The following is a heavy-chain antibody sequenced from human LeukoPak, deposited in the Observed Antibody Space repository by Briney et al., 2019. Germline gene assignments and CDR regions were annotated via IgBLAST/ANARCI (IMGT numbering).Heavy chain of an antibody. CDR3: ARDGGGGSGSDYRYFDN. J-gene: IGHJ4*02. CDR2: IYHSGST. D-gene: IGHD3-10*01. Sequence: PSETLSLTCAVSGGSISSSNWWSWVRQPPGKGLEWIGEIYHSGSTNYNPSLKSRVTISVDKSKNQFSLTVSSVTAADTAVYYCARDGGGGSGSDYRYFDNWGQGILVTVSS. CDR1: GGSISSSNW. V-gene: IGHV4-4*02.